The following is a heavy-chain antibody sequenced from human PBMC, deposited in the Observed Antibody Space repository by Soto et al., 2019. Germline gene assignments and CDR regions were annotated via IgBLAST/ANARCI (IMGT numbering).Heavy chain of an antibody. V-gene: IGHV4-59*01. CDR3: ARGAGWWDY. D-gene: IGHD6-19*01. CDR2: IHNSGST. CDR1: GGSIGSYY. Sequence: QVQLQESGPGLVKPSETLSLTCTVSGGSIGSYYWSWIRQPPGKGLEWIGYIHNSGSTNYNPSLKSRVTLSLDTPKNQFSLTLSSVTAADTAVYYCARGAGWWDYWGQGTLVTVSS. J-gene: IGHJ4*02.